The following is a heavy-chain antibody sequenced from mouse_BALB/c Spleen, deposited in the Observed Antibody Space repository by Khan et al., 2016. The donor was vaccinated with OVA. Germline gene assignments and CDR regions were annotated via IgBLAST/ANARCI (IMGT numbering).Heavy chain of an antibody. CDR3: ARGNYYGYYVDY. V-gene: IGHV3-2*02. CDR2: ISYSGGT. Sequence: EVQLQESGPGLVKPSQSLSLTCTVTGYSITSGYAWNWIRQFPGNKLEWMGYISYSGGTSYNPSLKSRISITRDTSKNQFFLQLNSVTTEDTATKYGARGNYYGYYVDYWGQGTPLTVSS. D-gene: IGHD1-1*01. J-gene: IGHJ2*01. CDR1: GYSITSGYA.